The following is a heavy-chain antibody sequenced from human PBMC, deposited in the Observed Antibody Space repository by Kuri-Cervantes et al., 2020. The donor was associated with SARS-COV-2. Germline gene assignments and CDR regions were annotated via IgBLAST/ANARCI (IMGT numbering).Heavy chain of an antibody. CDR2: INHSGST. J-gene: IGHJ6*02. D-gene: IGHD3-3*01. V-gene: IGHV4-34*01. Sequence: GSLRLSCAVYGGSFSGYYWSWIRQPPGKGLEWIGEINHSGSTNYSPSLKSRVTISVDTSKNQFSLKLSSVTAADTAVYYCARGLDFWSGYPSYYYYGMDVWGQGTTVTVSS. CDR1: GGSFSGYY. CDR3: ARGLDFWSGYPSYYYYGMDV.